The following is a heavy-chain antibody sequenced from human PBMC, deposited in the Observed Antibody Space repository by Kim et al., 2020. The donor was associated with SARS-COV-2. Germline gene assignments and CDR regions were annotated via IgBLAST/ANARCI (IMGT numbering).Heavy chain of an antibody. Sequence: GGSLRLSCAASGFTFSSYAMHWVRQAPGKGLEWVAVISYDGSNKYYADSVKGRFTISRDNSKNTLYLQMNSLRAEDTAVYYCARDSCSGGSCYLEYYYYGMDVWGQGTTVTVSS. CDR2: ISYDGSNK. V-gene: IGHV3-30*04. D-gene: IGHD2-15*01. J-gene: IGHJ6*02. CDR3: ARDSCSGGSCYLEYYYYGMDV. CDR1: GFTFSSYA.